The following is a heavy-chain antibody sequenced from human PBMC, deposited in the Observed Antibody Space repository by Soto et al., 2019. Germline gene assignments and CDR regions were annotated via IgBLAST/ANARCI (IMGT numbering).Heavy chain of an antibody. J-gene: IGHJ5*02. V-gene: IGHV4-31*03. CDR3: ARVGIFGVVILGNWFDP. Sequence: LSLTCTVSGGSISSGGYYWSWIRQHPGKGLEWIGYIYYSGSTYYNPSLKSRVTISVDTSKNQFSLKLSSVTAADTAVYYCARVGIFGVVILGNWFDPWGQGTLVTVSS. D-gene: IGHD3-3*01. CDR1: GGSISSGGYY. CDR2: IYYSGST.